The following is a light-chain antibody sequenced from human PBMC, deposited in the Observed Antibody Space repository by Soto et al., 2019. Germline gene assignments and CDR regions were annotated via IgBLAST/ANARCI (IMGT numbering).Light chain of an antibody. CDR2: DAS. Sequence: EIVMTQSPATLSVTLGERATLSCRASQDISSNLAWYQQKPGQAPRLLIYDASTRATGIPARFSGSGSETAFTLTISSLQSEDFAVYYCQQYNNWPPYTFGQGTKLEIK. CDR3: QQYNNWPPYT. J-gene: IGKJ2*01. CDR1: QDISSN. V-gene: IGKV3-15*01.